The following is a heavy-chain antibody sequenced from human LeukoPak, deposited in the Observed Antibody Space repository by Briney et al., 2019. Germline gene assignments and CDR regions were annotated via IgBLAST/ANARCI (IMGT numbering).Heavy chain of an antibody. J-gene: IGHJ4*02. Sequence: SQTLSLTCAISGDSVSSGSVAWDWIRQSPSRGLEWLGRTYYRSRWYSDYAVSVKSRITINSDTSKNQFSLQLNSVTPEDTAVYYCVRDTQRAFDYWGQGTLVTVSS. CDR3: VRDTQRAFDY. CDR2: TYYRSRWYS. CDR1: GDSVSSGSVA. V-gene: IGHV6-1*01. D-gene: IGHD6-25*01.